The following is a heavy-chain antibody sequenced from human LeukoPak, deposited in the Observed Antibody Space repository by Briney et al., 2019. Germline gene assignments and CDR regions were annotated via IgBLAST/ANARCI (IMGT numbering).Heavy chain of an antibody. CDR1: GGSFSGYY. Sequence: TSETLSLTCAVYGGSFSGYYWSWIRRPPGKGLEWIGEINHSGSTNYNPSLKSRVTISVDTSKNQFSLKLSSVTAADTAVYYCARGLPSGYDPYFDYCGQGTLVTVSS. J-gene: IGHJ4*02. CDR3: ARGLPSGYDPYFDY. CDR2: INHSGST. D-gene: IGHD5-12*01. V-gene: IGHV4-34*01.